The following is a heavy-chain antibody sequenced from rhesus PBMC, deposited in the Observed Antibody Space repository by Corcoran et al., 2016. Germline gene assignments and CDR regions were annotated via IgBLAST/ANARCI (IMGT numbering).Heavy chain of an antibody. CDR2: FSESGGTI. CDR3: AKHGSSYHAGFDY. Sequence: DVQLVESGGGLVKPGGSLRLSCVASGFTFSSYEMHWVRQVPGKGLEWVSVFSESGGTIYDADSVKGRFTISRDNAKNTLSLEMNSLRAEDTAVYYCAKHGSSYHAGFDYWGQGVLVTVSS. J-gene: IGHJ4*01. V-gene: IGHV3-100*02. CDR1: GFTFSSYE. D-gene: IGHD4-29*01.